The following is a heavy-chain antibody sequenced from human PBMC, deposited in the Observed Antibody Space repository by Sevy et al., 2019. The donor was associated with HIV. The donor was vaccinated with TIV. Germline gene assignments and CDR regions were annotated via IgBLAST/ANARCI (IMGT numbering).Heavy chain of an antibody. CDR1: GFTFDDYA. D-gene: IGHD5-12*01. CDR3: TRGLATSDTPEYYFDY. Sequence: GGSLRLSCTTSGFTFDDYAMSWFRQAPGKGLEWVAFITRNSYEAYGGTTDYGASVKGRFIISRDDSKRIAYLQMSSRKTEDTAVYYCTRGLATSDTPEYYFDYWGQGTLVTVSS. J-gene: IGHJ4*02. V-gene: IGHV3-49*03. CDR2: ITRNSYEAYGGTT.